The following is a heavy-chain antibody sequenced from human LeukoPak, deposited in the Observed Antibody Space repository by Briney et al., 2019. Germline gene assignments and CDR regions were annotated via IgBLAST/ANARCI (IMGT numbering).Heavy chain of an antibody. CDR1: GFAFSNYA. CDR2: ISSSGGST. J-gene: IGHJ3*02. CDR3: AKISPIKILSSGRAFDI. D-gene: IGHD3-10*02. V-gene: IGHV3-23*01. Sequence: GGSLRLSCAASGFAFSNYAMSWVRQAPGKGLEWVSAISSSGGSTYYADSVKGRFTISRDNSKNTLYLQMNSLRAEDTAVYYCAKISPIKILSSGRAFDIWGQGTMVTVSS.